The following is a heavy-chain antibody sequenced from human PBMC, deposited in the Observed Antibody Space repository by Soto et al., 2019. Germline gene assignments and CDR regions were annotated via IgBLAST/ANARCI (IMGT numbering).Heavy chain of an antibody. CDR2: ISSSGSTI. CDR3: ARKPYSSSWSDY. Sequence: GGSLRLSCASSGFTFSDYYMSWIRQAPGKGLEWVSYISSSGSTIYYADSVKGRFTISRDNAKNSLYLQMNSLRAEDTAVYYCARKPYSSSWSDYWGQGTLVTVSS. D-gene: IGHD6-13*01. V-gene: IGHV3-11*01. J-gene: IGHJ4*02. CDR1: GFTFSDYY.